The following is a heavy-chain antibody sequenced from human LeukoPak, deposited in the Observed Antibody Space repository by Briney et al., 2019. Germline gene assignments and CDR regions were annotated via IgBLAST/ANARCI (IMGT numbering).Heavy chain of an antibody. J-gene: IGHJ5*02. D-gene: IGHD3-10*01. Sequence: ASVRVSCKASGHTFTGYYMHWVRQAPGQGLEWMGWINANSGGTNYAQKFQGRVTMTRDTSISTAYMELRSLRSDDTAVYYCARSPSIEWFGELLSNWFDPWGQGTLVTVSS. CDR3: ARSPSIEWFGELLSNWFDP. CDR2: INANSGGT. V-gene: IGHV1-2*02. CDR1: GHTFTGYY.